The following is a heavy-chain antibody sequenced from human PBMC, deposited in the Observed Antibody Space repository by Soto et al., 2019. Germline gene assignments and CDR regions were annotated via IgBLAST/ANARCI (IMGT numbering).Heavy chain of an antibody. D-gene: IGHD3-9*01. CDR1: GFAFSADA. J-gene: IGHJ4*02. CDR3: VGGTGYWGHGDN. V-gene: IGHV3-33*01. Sequence: QVQLVESGGGVIQPGKSLRLSCAASGFAFSADAMHWVRQAPGKGLEWVAVLWADGSRQFYLDSVKGRFSISRDNSKNTLYVQMNNLRSDDTAMYFCVGGTGYWGHGDNWGQGTLVSVSS. CDR2: LWADGSRQ.